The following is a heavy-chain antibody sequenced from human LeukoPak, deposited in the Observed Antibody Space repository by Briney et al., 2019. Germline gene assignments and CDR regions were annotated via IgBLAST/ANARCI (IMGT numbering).Heavy chain of an antibody. CDR3: AKDLPAVAYLHGAFDL. Sequence: PGGSLRLSCAASGFTFTSYAMIWVRQAPGKGLEWVSGISGGGGNTYFADSVKGRFTISRDNSNNTLYLQMNSLRAEDTAVYYCAKDLPAVAYLHGAFDLWGQGTMATVSS. V-gene: IGHV3-23*01. CDR2: ISGGGGNT. CDR1: GFTFTSYA. D-gene: IGHD6-19*01. J-gene: IGHJ3*01.